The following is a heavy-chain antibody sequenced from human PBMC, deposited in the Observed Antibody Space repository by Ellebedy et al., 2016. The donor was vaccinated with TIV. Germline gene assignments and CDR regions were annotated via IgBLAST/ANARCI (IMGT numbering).Heavy chain of an antibody. CDR3: ARETFNDVDLKLWGIFDI. CDR1: ELTVSSNY. V-gene: IGHV3-66*01. CDR2: IGIDSTT. D-gene: IGHD3-10*01. J-gene: IGHJ3*02. Sequence: GGSLRLSCAASELTVSSNYMSWVRQAPGKGLEWASVIGIDSTTYYADSVKGRFTISRNKSKNTIYIEMNSRIAEDTAVYYCARETFNDVDLKLWGIFDIWGQGTVVAVSS.